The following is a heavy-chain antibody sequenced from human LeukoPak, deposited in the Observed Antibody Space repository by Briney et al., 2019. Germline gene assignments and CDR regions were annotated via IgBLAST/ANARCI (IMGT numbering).Heavy chain of an antibody. J-gene: IGHJ4*02. CDR2: IKEDGGET. CDR1: GFVFSNYW. CDR3: ARRKEVQTAFDY. V-gene: IGHV3-7*01. Sequence: GGSLRLSCVASGFVFSNYWMGWVRQAPGKGLEWVANIKEDGGETYYVDSVKGRFTISRDNAKNSLDLQMNSLRDEDTAVYYCARRKEVQTAFDYWGQGTLVTVSS. D-gene: IGHD2-21*02.